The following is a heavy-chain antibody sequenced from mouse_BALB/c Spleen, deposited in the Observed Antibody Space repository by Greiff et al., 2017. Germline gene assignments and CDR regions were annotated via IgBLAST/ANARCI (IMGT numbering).Heavy chain of an antibody. V-gene: IGHV3-8*02. CDR2: ISYSGST. J-gene: IGHJ4*01. Sequence: VQLKESGPSLVKPSQTLSLTCSVTGDSITSGYWNWIRKFPGNKLEYMGYISYSGSTYYNPSLKSRISITRDTSKNQYYLPLNSVTTEDTATYYCARDDYDEAYAMDYWGQGTSVTVSS. CDR3: ARDDYDEAYAMDY. D-gene: IGHD2-4*01. CDR1: GDSITSGY.